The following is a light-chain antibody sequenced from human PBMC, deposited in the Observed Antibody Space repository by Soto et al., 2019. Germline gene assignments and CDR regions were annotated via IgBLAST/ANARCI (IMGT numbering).Light chain of an antibody. CDR2: AAS. Sequence: DIQMTQSPSSLSASVGDRVTITCRASQSISSYLNWYQQKPGKAPNLLIYAASSLQSGVPSRFSGSGSGTGFTLTISSLQPEDFATYYCQQSYSGPFTFGPGTKGDIK. V-gene: IGKV1-39*01. CDR1: QSISSY. CDR3: QQSYSGPFT. J-gene: IGKJ3*01.